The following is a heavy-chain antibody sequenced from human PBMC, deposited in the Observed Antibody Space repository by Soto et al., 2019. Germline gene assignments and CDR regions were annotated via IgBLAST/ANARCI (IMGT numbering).Heavy chain of an antibody. CDR1: GFSLSTSGVG. CDR2: IYWDADK. V-gene: IGHV2-5*02. CDR3: AHRRQIWKNDIAFEI. D-gene: IGHD3-9*01. J-gene: IGHJ3*02. Sequence: QITLKDSGPTLVKPTQTLTLTCTFSGFSLSTSGVGVSWMRQPPGTALEWLALIYWDADKRYRPSLKSRLTSTRDASKDHVVLTMTNMDPVYIATYYCAHRRQIWKNDIAFEIWGQGTMVT.